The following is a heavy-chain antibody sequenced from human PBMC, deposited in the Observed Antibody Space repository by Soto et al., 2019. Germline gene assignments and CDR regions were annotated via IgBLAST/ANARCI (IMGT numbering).Heavy chain of an antibody. CDR2: ISAYNGNT. Sequence: ASVKVSCKASGYTFTTYGVYWLRQAHGQGLEWMEWISAYNGNTNYAQKLQGRVTMTTDTSPSTAYMELRSLRSDDTAVYYCARCLLHGDYVGNYWGQGTLVTVSS. CDR3: ARCLLHGDYVGNY. J-gene: IGHJ4*02. D-gene: IGHD4-17*01. CDR1: GYTFTTYG. V-gene: IGHV1-18*01.